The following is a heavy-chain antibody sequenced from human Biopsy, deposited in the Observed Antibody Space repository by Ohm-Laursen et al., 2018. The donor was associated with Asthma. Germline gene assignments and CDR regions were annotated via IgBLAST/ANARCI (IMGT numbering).Heavy chain of an antibody. V-gene: IGHV3-7*01. Sequence: SLRLSCAASGFTLGDYWMSWVRQVPGKGLEWVANIKHDGSEKNHVDSLKGRFTISRDNAKNSLYLQMNSLRDEDTAVYYCARTFHFWSPYHAEHYQLWGQGTLVTVSS. CDR2: IKHDGSEK. D-gene: IGHD3-3*02. CDR1: GFTLGDYW. CDR3: ARTFHFWSPYHAEHYQL. J-gene: IGHJ1*01.